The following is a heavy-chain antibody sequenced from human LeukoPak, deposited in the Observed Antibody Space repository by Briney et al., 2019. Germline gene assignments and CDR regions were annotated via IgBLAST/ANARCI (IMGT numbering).Heavy chain of an antibody. CDR2: IYSGGST. D-gene: IGHD3-3*01. CDR1: GLTVSGTY. Sequence: GGSLRLSCAASGLTVSGTYMSWVRQTPGKGLEWVSVIYSGGSTYYADSVKGRFTISRDNSKNTLYLQMNSLRAEDTAVYYCARDLLEWYFDYWGQGTLVTVSS. V-gene: IGHV3-66*01. J-gene: IGHJ4*02. CDR3: ARDLLEWYFDY.